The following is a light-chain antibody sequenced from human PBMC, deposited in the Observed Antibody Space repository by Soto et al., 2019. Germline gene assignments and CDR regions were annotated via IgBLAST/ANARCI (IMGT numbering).Light chain of an antibody. CDR1: QSISSW. CDR2: KAS. J-gene: IGKJ1*01. V-gene: IGKV1-5*03. Sequence: DIQMTQSPSTLSASVGDRVTITCRASQSISSWLAWDQQKPGKAPKLLIYKASSLERGVPSRFSGSGSGTEFTLTISSLQPDDLATDYCQQYNSYSPPWTFGQGNKVEIK. CDR3: QQYNSYSPPWT.